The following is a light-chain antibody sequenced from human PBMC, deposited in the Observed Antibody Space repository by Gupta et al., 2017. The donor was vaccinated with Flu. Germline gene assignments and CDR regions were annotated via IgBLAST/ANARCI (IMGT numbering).Light chain of an antibody. V-gene: IGKV3-20*01. CDR1: QSVGSSS. CDR2: DAS. J-gene: IGKJ4*01. CDR3: QQYASPSVT. Sequence: PGARLTLSCRASQSVGSSSSACYHQKPGQTPRLLIYDASSRATGIPDRFSGSGSGRAFPLTISRREPEDVGMYYCQQYASPSVTFGGGTRVEVK.